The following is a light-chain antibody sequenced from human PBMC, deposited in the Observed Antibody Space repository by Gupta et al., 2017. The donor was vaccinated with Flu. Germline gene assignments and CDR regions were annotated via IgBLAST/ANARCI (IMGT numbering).Light chain of an antibody. J-gene: IGKJ4*01. CDR3: QHDNNWPLT. Sequence: EIVMTQSPATLSVSPGDRATLSCRASQSVSNNLAWYQQKPGQAPRLLLYGASTRATGIPARFSGSGSGTEFTLTISSLQSEDFAVYCCQHDNNWPLTFGGGTKVEIK. CDR1: QSVSNN. CDR2: GAS. V-gene: IGKV3-15*01.